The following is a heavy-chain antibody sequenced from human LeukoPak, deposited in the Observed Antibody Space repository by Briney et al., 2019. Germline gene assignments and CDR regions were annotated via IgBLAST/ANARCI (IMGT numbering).Heavy chain of an antibody. D-gene: IGHD3-22*01. CDR3: ATDSSGYYPKYYFDY. J-gene: IGHJ4*02. CDR1: GFTFRSYG. Sequence: GSLRLSCAASGFTFRSYGMHWVRQAPGKGLEWVAGLWYDGSNKYYADSVKGRFTISRDNSKNTLYLQMNSLRAEDTAVYYCATDSSGYYPKYYFDYWGQGTLVTVSS. CDR2: LWYDGSNK. V-gene: IGHV3-33*08.